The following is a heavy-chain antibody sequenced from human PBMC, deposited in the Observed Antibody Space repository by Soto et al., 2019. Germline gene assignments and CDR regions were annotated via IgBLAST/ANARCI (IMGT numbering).Heavy chain of an antibody. CDR1: GASISSSSYL. J-gene: IGHJ4*02. D-gene: IGHD1-1*01. CDR3: ARHGGPSRTGTGFGY. Sequence: ETLSLTCTVSGASISSSSYLWGWIRQPPGKGLEWIGSIYYSGSTYYNPSLNSRATISLDTSKNQFSLKLSSVTAADTAVYYCARHGGPSRTGTGFGYWGQGTQVTVSS. V-gene: IGHV4-39*01. CDR2: IYYSGST.